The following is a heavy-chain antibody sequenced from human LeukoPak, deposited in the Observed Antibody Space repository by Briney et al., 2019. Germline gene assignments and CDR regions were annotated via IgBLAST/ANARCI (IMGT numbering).Heavy chain of an antibody. CDR3: ARDYYGSGTYYYYYYYMDV. CDR1: GGSISSYY. D-gene: IGHD3-10*01. J-gene: IGHJ6*03. V-gene: IGHV4-59*01. Sequence: SETLSLTCTVSGGSISSYYWSWIRQPPGKGLEWIGYIYYSGSTNYNPALKSRVTISVDTSKNQFSLKLSSVTAADTAVYYCARDYYGSGTYYYYYYYMDVWGKGTTVTISS. CDR2: IYYSGST.